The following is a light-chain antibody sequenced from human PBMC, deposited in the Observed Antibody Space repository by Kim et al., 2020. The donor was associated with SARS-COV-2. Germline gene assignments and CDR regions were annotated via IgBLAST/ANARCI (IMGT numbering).Light chain of an antibody. V-gene: IGLV3-19*01. CDR2: GKN. CDR1: SLRSYY. CDR3: NSRDSSGNHAV. Sequence: SSELTQDPAVSVALGQTVRITCQGDSLRSYYASWYQQKPGQAPVLVIYGKNKRPSGIPDRFSGSSSGNTASLTITGAQAEDEADYYCNSRDSSGNHAVFGGGTQLTVL. J-gene: IGLJ7*01.